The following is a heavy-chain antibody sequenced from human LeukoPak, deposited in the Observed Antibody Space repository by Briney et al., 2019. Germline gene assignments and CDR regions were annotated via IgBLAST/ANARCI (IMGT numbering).Heavy chain of an antibody. CDR3: ARRYDSGSYHLPH. Sequence: ASVRVCCSASAYTFTSYNFSMVRLDAGQGNGWMGWMNTNSGNTGYAQKFQGRITMARNTSISTVYMELSSLTSEDTAVYFCARRYDSGSYHLPHWGQGTLVTVSS. CDR2: MNTNSGNT. J-gene: IGHJ4*02. CDR1: AYTFTSYN. D-gene: IGHD3-10*01. V-gene: IGHV1-8*01.